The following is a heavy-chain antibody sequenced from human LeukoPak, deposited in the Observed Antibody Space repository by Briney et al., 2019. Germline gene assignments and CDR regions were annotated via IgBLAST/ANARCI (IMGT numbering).Heavy chain of an antibody. Sequence: TGGSLRLSCAASGFTFSSYSMNWVRQAPGKGLEWVSYISSSSSTIYYADSVKGRFTISRDNAKNSLYLQMNSLRAEDTAVYYCARANFGVVIFPQDVWGKGTTVTVSS. CDR2: ISSSSSTI. CDR3: ARANFGVVIFPQDV. CDR1: GFTFSSYS. J-gene: IGHJ6*04. V-gene: IGHV3-48*01. D-gene: IGHD3-3*01.